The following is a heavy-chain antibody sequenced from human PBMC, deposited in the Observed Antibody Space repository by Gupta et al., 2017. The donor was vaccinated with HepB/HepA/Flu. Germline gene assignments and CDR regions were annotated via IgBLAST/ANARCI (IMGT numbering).Heavy chain of an antibody. J-gene: IGHJ3*02. D-gene: IGHD4-17*01. CDR3: ASNGTTVTAARFPAFDI. CDR2: ISGSGSTI. V-gene: IGHV3-48*02. Sequence: EVQVVASGGGFVQRGGSLRLSCAASGFTLPSYSINWVRQAPGKGLEWVSFISGSGSTIHYADAVKGRFTISRDSANNSLYLQMNNLRDEDTAVYYCASNGTTVTAARFPAFDIWGQGTMVTVSS. CDR1: GFTLPSYS.